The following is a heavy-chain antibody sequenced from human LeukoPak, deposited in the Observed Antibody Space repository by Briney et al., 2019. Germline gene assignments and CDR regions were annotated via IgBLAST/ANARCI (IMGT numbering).Heavy chain of an antibody. CDR3: ARIRPVGASRDAFDI. J-gene: IGHJ3*02. Sequence: PGGSLRLSCAASGFTFSSYAMHWVRQAPGKGLEWVAAISYDGSNKYYADSVKGRFTISRDNSKNTLYLQMNSLRAEDTAVYYCARIRPVGASRDAFDIWGQGTMVTVSS. V-gene: IGHV3-30-3*01. CDR2: ISYDGSNK. D-gene: IGHD1-26*01. CDR1: GFTFSSYA.